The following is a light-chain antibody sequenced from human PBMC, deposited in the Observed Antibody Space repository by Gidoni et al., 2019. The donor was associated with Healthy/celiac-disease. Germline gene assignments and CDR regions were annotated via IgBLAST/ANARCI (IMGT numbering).Light chain of an antibody. CDR3: MQAIKTPVT. CDR2: LGS. V-gene: IGKV2-28*01. J-gene: IGKJ4*01. Sequence: DIVMTHSPLSLPVTPGDPASLSCRSSQSLLHSNGYNYLDWYLQKPGQSPQLLIYLGSNRASGVPDRFSGSGSGTDFTLKISRVEAEDVGVYYCMQAIKTPVTFGGGTKVEIK. CDR1: QSLLHSNGYNY.